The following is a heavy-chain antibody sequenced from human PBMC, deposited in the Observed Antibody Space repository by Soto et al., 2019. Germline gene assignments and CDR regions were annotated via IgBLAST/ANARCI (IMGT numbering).Heavy chain of an antibody. V-gene: IGHV1-18*01. CDR2: IGAYNCNT. D-gene: IGHD6-13*01. Sequence: QVQLVQSGAEVKKPGASVKVSCKASGYTFTSYGISWVRQAPGQGPERLGWIGAYNCNTNYAQKLQGGVTMTTDTSTSTAYMELRNVRSDDTAVYYCAGDWSSIAAAGTECDYWGQGTLVTVSS. CDR1: GYTFTSYG. CDR3: AGDWSSIAAAGTECDY. J-gene: IGHJ4*02.